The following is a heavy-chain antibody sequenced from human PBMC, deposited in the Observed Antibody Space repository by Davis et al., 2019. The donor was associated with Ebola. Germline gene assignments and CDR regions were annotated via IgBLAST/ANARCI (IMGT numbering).Heavy chain of an antibody. J-gene: IGHJ4*02. V-gene: IGHV3-48*04. CDR2: ISGSATST. Sequence: GESLKISCAVSGVTFRNYVMSWVRQAPGKGLEWVSYISGSATSTFYADSVKGRFTISRDNARDSLYLQMDSLRVEDTAIYYCARDAFSLSRYDTEDHWGQGTLVTVSS. CDR3: ARDAFSLSRYDTEDH. CDR1: GVTFRNYV. D-gene: IGHD3-9*01.